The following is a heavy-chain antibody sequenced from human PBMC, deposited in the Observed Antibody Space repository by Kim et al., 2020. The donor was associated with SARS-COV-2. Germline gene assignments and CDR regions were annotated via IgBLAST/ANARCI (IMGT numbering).Heavy chain of an antibody. J-gene: IGHJ5*02. Sequence: LKCRCTISVDTSKNQFSLKLSSVTAADTAVYYCARGSSLTIFGVVGWFDPWGQGTLVTVSS. V-gene: IGHV4-59*09. D-gene: IGHD3-3*01. CDR3: ARGSSLTIFGVVGWFDP.